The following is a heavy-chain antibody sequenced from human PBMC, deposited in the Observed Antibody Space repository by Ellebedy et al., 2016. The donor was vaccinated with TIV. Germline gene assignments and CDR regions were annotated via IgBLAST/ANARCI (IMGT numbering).Heavy chain of an antibody. CDR1: GFSLSNARMG. D-gene: IGHD3-22*01. J-gene: IGHJ4*02. Sequence: SGPTLVKPTETLTLTCHVSGFSLSNARMGVSWIRQPPGKALEWLAHIFSNDEKSYSTALKSRLTISKDTSKSQVVLTMTNMDPVDTATYYCARTGYDYYDSSGYYYDDYWGQGTLVTVSS. CDR2: IFSNDEK. CDR3: ARTGYDYYDSSGYYYDDY. V-gene: IGHV2-26*01.